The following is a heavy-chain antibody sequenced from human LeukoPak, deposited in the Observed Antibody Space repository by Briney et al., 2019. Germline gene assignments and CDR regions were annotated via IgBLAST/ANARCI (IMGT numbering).Heavy chain of an antibody. Sequence: GGSLRLSCAASGFTFSSYSMNWVRQAPGKGLEWVSSISTSSSYIYYADSVKGRFTISRDNAKKSLYLQMNSLRADDTAVYYCARGHRMGYYDSSGTNWFDPWGQGTLVTVSS. CDR2: ISTSSSYI. CDR1: GFTFSSYS. J-gene: IGHJ5*02. D-gene: IGHD3-22*01. CDR3: ARGHRMGYYDSSGTNWFDP. V-gene: IGHV3-21*01.